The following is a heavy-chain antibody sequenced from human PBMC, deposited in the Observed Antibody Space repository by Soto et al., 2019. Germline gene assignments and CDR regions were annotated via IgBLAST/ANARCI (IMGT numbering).Heavy chain of an antibody. CDR3: AKAGANSSTWHSNWFDP. CDR2: ISDTGGST. D-gene: IGHD6-13*01. CDR1: GFSFHNYI. J-gene: IGHJ5*02. V-gene: IGHV3-23*01. Sequence: EVQLLESGGALVPPGGSLRLSCAASGFSFHNYIMNWVRQAPGKGLEWVSGISDTGGSTDYADSVKGRFTISRDNSKNTLFLQMNRLRADDTAMYYCAKAGANSSTWHSNWFDPWGQGTVVTVSS.